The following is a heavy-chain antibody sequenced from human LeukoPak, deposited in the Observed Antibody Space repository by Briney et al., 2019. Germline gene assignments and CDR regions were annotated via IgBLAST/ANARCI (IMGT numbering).Heavy chain of an antibody. J-gene: IGHJ4*02. D-gene: IGHD3-22*01. CDR1: GYTLTELS. V-gene: IGHV1-24*01. Sequence: ASVKVSCKVSGYTLTELSMHWVRQAPGKGLEWMGGFDPEDGETIYAQKFQGRVAMTEDTSTDTAYMELSSLRSEDTAVYYCARDNYYDSSGYPYYFDYWGQGTLVTVSS. CDR2: FDPEDGET. CDR3: ARDNYYDSSGYPYYFDY.